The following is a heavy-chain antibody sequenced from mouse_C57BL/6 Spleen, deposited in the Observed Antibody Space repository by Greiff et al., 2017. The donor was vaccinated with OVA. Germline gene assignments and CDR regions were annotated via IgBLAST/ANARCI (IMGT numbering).Heavy chain of an antibody. J-gene: IGHJ2*01. Sequence: QVQLQQPGAELVMPGASVKLSCKASGYTFTSYWMHWVKQRPGQGLEWIGEIDPSDSYTNYNQKFKGKSTLTVDKSSSTAYMQLSSLTSEDSAVYYGARSGYANFDYWGQGTTLTVSS. CDR3: ARSGYANFDY. CDR2: IDPSDSYT. CDR1: GYTFTSYW. D-gene: IGHD2-2*01. V-gene: IGHV1-69*01.